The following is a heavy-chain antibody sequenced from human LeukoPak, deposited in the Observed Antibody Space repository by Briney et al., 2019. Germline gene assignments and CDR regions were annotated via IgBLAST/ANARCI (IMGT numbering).Heavy chain of an antibody. CDR2: ISAYTGDA. CDR3: AREGHVIPFDY. Sequence: ASVKVSCKASGYTFSNYGISWLRQAPGQGLEWMGWISAYTGDANYPQNLQGRVIMTTDTSTSTAYMELRSLRSDDTAVYYCAREGHVIPFDYWGQGTLVTVSS. CDR1: GYTFSNYG. D-gene: IGHD2-2*02. J-gene: IGHJ4*02. V-gene: IGHV1-18*01.